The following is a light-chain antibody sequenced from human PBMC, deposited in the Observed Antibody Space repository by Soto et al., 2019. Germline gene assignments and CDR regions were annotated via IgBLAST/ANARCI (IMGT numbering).Light chain of an antibody. Sequence: EIVLTQSPATLSLSPGERATLSFRASQGVSSYLAWYQQKPGQAPRLLIYDASNRATGIPARFSGSGPGTDFTLTISSLEPEDFAVYYCQQRSNWAITFGQGTRLEIK. CDR3: QQRSNWAIT. J-gene: IGKJ5*01. CDR2: DAS. CDR1: QGVSSY. V-gene: IGKV3D-11*01.